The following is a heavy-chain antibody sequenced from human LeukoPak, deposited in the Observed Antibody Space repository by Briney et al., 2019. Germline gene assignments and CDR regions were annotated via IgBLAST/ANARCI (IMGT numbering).Heavy chain of an antibody. CDR2: ISSSSSYI. V-gene: IGHV3-21*04. D-gene: IGHD2-2*01. Sequence: GGSLRLSCAASGFTFSSYSMNWVRQAPGKGLEWASSISSSSSYIYYADSVKGRFTISRDNAKNSLYLQMNSLRAEDTAVYYCAKGYCSSSSCYSYAFDIWGQGTVVTVSS. CDR1: GFTFSSYS. CDR3: AKGYCSSSSCYSYAFDI. J-gene: IGHJ3*02.